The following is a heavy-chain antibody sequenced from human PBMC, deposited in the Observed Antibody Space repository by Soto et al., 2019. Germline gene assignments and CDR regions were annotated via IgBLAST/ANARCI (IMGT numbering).Heavy chain of an antibody. Sequence: GGSLRLSCAASGFTFSSYAMSWVRQAPGKGLEWVSAISGSGGSTYYADSVKGRFTISRDNSKNTLYLQMNSLRAEDTAVYYCAKDRVYFGELFDGMDVWGQGTTVTVSS. CDR3: AKDRVYFGELFDGMDV. J-gene: IGHJ6*02. D-gene: IGHD3-10*01. CDR1: GFTFSSYA. V-gene: IGHV3-23*01. CDR2: ISGSGGST.